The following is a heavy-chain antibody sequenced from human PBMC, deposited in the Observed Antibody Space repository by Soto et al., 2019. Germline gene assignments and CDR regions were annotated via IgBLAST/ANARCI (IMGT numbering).Heavy chain of an antibody. J-gene: IGHJ5*02. CDR1: GGTFSSYR. CDR3: VRAPPGEGNSSGYPWFDP. CDR2: IVPIYRTA. Sequence: SVKVSCKASGGTFSSYRINWVRQAPGQGLEWVGGIVPIYRTADYAQKFQGRVTITADESARTSYMELRSLKSQDTAVYYCVRAPPGEGNSSGYPWFDPWGQGTLVTVSS. D-gene: IGHD3-22*01. V-gene: IGHV1-69*13.